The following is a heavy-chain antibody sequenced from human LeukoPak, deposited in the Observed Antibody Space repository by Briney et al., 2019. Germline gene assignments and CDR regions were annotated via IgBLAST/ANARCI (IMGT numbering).Heavy chain of an antibody. D-gene: IGHD3-22*01. CDR1: GFTFSSYG. CDR2: IRYDGSNK. Sequence: PGGSLRLSCAASGFTFSSYGMHWVRQAPGKGLEWVAFIRYDGSNKYYADSVKGRFTISRDNSKNTLYLQMNSLRAEDTAVYYCASSTNYYYDSSGWRENWFDPWGQGTLVTVSS. V-gene: IGHV3-30*02. CDR3: ASSTNYYYDSSGWRENWFDP. J-gene: IGHJ5*02.